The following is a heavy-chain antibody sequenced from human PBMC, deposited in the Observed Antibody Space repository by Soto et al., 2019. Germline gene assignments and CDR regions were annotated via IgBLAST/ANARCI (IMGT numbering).Heavy chain of an antibody. J-gene: IGHJ5*02. CDR1: GGSISSRGYY. V-gene: IGHV4-39*01. CDR3: ATSNWFDP. Sequence: QLQLQESGPGLVKPSETLSLTCTVSGGSISSRGYYWGWIRQPPGKGLEWIGTIYYSGSNYYNPSRKSRVTISVDTSNNQFSLHLSAVTAADTALYYCATSNWFDPWGQGTLVTVSS. CDR2: IYYSGSN.